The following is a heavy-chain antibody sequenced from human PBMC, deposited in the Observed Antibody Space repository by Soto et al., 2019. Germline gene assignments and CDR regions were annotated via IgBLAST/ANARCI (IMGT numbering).Heavy chain of an antibody. CDR3: ARDRGDYEGLVPYSFDH. V-gene: IGHV1-46*01. CDR2: INPSGGST. Sequence: RVSVKVSCKASGYTFTSYYRRWVRQAPGQGLEWMGIINPSGGSTSYEQKFQGRVTMTRDTSTSTVYMELSSLRAEDTAVYYCARDRGDYEGLVPYSFDHWGQGTLVTVSS. J-gene: IGHJ4*02. CDR1: GYTFTSYY. D-gene: IGHD4-17*01.